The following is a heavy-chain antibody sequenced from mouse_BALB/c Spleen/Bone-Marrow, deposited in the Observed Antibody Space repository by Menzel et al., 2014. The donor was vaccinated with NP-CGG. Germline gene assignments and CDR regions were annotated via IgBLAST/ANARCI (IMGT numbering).Heavy chain of an antibody. V-gene: IGHV5-9-3*01. CDR1: GFTFSSCA. CDR2: ISSGGSYT. D-gene: IGHD1-1*01. Sequence: EVKLMESGGGLVKPGGSLKLSCAASGFTFSSCAMSWVRQTPEKRLEWVATISSGGSYTYYPDSVKGRFTISRDNAKNTLYLQMSSLRSEDTAMYYCARHITTVVADYWGQGTTLTVSS. J-gene: IGHJ2*01. CDR3: ARHITTVVADY.